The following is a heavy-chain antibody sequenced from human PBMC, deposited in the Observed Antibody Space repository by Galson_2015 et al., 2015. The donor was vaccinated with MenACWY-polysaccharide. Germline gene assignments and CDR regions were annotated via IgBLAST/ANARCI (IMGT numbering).Heavy chain of an antibody. D-gene: IGHD6-13*01. CDR2: ISWNSGSI. CDR1: GFTFDDYA. J-gene: IGHJ6*02. Sequence: SLRLSCAASGFTFDDYAMHWVRQAPGKGLEWVSGISWNSGSIGYADSVKGRFTISRDNAKNSLYLQMNSLRAEDTALYYYAKGMGQQLRYYYGMDVWGQGTTVTVSS. V-gene: IGHV3-9*01. CDR3: AKGMGQQLRYYYGMDV.